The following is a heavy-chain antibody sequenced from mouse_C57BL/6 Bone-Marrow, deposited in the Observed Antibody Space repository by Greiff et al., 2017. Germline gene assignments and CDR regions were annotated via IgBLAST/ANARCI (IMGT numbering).Heavy chain of an antibody. CDR1: GFTFSDYG. J-gene: IGHJ2*01. V-gene: IGHV5-17*01. CDR2: ISSGSSTI. D-gene: IGHD2-1*01. CDR3: AADGKFFDY. Sequence: DVQLQESGGGLVKPGGSLKLSCAASGFTFSDYGMHWVRQAPEKGLEWVAYISSGSSTIYYADTVKGRFTISRDNAKNTLFLQMTSLRSEDTAMYYCAADGKFFDYWGQGTTLTVSS.